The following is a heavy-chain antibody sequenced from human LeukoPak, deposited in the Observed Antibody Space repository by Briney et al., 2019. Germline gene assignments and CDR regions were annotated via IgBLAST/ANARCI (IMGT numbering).Heavy chain of an antibody. Sequence: GESLKISCKGSGYSFTSYWIGWVRQMPGKGLEWMAIIYPADSDTRYSPSFQGQVTISADKSISTAYLQWSSLKASDTAIYHCARHGTIQRAFDIWSQGTMVTVSS. D-gene: IGHD5-18*01. CDR1: GYSFTSYW. CDR3: ARHGTIQRAFDI. V-gene: IGHV5-51*01. J-gene: IGHJ3*02. CDR2: IYPADSDT.